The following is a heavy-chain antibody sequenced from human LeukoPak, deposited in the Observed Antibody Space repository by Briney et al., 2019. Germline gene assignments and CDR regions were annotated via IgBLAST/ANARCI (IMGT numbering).Heavy chain of an antibody. V-gene: IGHV3-23*01. CDR1: GFTFSNYA. Sequence: PGGSLRLSCAASGFTFSNYAMTWVRQAPGKGLEWVSTITGSGFSTYYADSVKGRFTISRDNSKNTLYLQMNSLRAEDTAVYYCAKDIAARPGYNWFDPWGQGTLVTVSS. CDR2: ITGSGFST. CDR3: AKDIAARPGYNWFDP. D-gene: IGHD6-6*01. J-gene: IGHJ5*02.